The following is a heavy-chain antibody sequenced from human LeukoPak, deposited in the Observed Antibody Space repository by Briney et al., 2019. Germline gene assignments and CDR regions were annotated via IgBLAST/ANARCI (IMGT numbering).Heavy chain of an antibody. CDR2: INPNSGGT. CDR3: ARGGYGDSFPLDY. V-gene: IGHV1-2*04. D-gene: IGHD4-17*01. Sequence: ASVTVSCKASGYTFTGYYMHWVRQAPGQGLEWMGWINPNSGGTNYAQKFQGWVTMTRDTSISTAYMELSRLRSDDTAVYYCARGGYGDSFPLDYWGQGTLVTVSS. CDR1: GYTFTGYY. J-gene: IGHJ4*02.